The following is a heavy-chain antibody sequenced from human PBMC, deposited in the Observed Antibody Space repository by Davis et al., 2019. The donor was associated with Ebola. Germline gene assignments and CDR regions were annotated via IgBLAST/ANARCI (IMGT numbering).Heavy chain of an antibody. Sequence: GESLKISCAASGFTFSSYAMHWVRQAPGKGLEWVAVISYDGSNKYYADSVKGRFTISRDNSKNTLYLQMNSLRAEDTAVYYCARVAAMVGYWGQGTLVTVSS. CDR3: ARVAAMVGY. V-gene: IGHV3-30*04. CDR1: GFTFSSYA. J-gene: IGHJ4*02. CDR2: ISYDGSNK. D-gene: IGHD5-18*01.